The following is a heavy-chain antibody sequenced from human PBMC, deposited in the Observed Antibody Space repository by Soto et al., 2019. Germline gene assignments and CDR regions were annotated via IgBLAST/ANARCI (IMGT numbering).Heavy chain of an antibody. D-gene: IGHD3-16*02. Sequence: SETLSLTCTVSGGSISSFYWSWIRQPPGKGLEWIGYIYYSGSTNYNPSLKSRVTISVDTSKNQFSLKLSSVTAADTAVYYCARMAGELSTTSLDYWGQGTLVTVSS. CDR2: IYYSGST. J-gene: IGHJ4*02. CDR3: ARMAGELSTTSLDY. V-gene: IGHV4-59*08. CDR1: GGSISSFY.